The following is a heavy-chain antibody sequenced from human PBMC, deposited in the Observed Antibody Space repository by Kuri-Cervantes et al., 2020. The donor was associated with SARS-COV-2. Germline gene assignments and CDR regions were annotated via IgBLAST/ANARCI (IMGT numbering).Heavy chain of an antibody. D-gene: IGHD6-19*01. CDR3: ARGWSSGFPVN. CDR2: SSSSGVTI. V-gene: IGHV3-11*04. J-gene: IGHJ4*02. CDR1: GFIFSDNY. Sequence: GESLKISCAASGFIFSDNYMSWIRQAPGKGLEWVSYSSSSGVTISYADSVKGRFTISRDNTNNSLYLQMNSLRADDTAVFFCARGWSSGFPVNWGQGALVTVSS.